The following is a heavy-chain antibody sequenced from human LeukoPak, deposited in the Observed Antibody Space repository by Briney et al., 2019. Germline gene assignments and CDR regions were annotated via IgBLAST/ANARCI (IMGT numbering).Heavy chain of an antibody. D-gene: IGHD6-13*01. CDR3: ARENIAAAGVFDY. V-gene: IGHV3-11*01. Sequence: PGGSLRLSCAASGFTFSDYYMSWIRQAPGKGLEWVSYISSSGSTIYYADSVKGRFTISRYNAKNSLYLQMNSLRAEDTAVYYCARENIAAAGVFDYWAREPWSPSPQ. CDR1: GFTFSDYY. J-gene: IGHJ4*02. CDR2: ISSSGSTI.